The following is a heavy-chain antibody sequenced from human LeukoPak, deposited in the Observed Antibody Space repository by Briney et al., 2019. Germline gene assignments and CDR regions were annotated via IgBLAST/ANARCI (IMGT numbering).Heavy chain of an antibody. CDR1: GYTFTNYY. CDR3: ARGYCSGGSCYGDF. Sequence: ASVKASGMASGYTFTNYYIHWVRQAPGQGLEWMGIINPSGGSSRSAQKFQGRVTMTRDTSTSTVYMELRSLRSEDTAVYYCARGYCSGGSCYGDFWGLGTLVTVSS. D-gene: IGHD2-15*01. V-gene: IGHV1-46*01. CDR2: INPSGGSS. J-gene: IGHJ4*01.